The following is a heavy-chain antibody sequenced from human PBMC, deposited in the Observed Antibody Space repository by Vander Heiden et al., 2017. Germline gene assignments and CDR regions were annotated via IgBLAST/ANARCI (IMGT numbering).Heavy chain of an antibody. Sequence: QVQLVQSGAEVKKPGASVKVSCEASGYTFTGYYLHWVRPAPGHGLEWRGLINPKSGGTNDAQKYQGRVTRTRDTSISTAYMELSRLRSDDTAVYYCAREGTYGYYYYYYGMDVWGQGTTVTVSS. J-gene: IGHJ6*02. CDR1: GYTFTGYY. CDR3: AREGTYGYYYYYYGMDV. D-gene: IGHD1-1*01. V-gene: IGHV1-2*06. CDR2: INPKSGGT.